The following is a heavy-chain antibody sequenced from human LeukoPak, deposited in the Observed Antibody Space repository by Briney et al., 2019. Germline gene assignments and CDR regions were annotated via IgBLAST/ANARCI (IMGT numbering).Heavy chain of an antibody. J-gene: IGHJ6*03. CDR2: ISAYNGNT. V-gene: IGHV1-18*01. D-gene: IGHD4-17*01. Sequence: ASVKVSCKASGYTFTSYGISWMRQAPGQGLEWMGWISAYNGNTNYAQKLQGRVTMTTDTSTSTAYMELRSLRSDDTAVYYCARTPTYYYYMDVWGKGTTVTVSS. CDR3: ARTPTYYYYMDV. CDR1: GYTFTSYG.